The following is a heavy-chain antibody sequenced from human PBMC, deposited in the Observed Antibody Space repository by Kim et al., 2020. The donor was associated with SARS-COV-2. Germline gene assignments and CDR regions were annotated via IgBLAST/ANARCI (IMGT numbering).Heavy chain of an antibody. J-gene: IGHJ4*02. CDR2: MNPNSGNI. D-gene: IGHD1-26*01. Sequence: ASVKVSCKASGYTFSSYDINWVRQATGQGLEWMGRMNPNSGNIDYAQKFQGRVTMTRNTSISTAYMELSSLRSDDTAVYYCARSHSGRYNIKRFDYWGQGTLVTVSS. CDR3: ARSHSGRYNIKRFDY. CDR1: GYTFSSYD. V-gene: IGHV1-8*01.